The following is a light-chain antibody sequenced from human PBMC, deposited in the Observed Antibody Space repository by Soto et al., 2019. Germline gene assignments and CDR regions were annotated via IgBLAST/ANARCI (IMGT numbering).Light chain of an antibody. Sequence: EIVLTQSPATLSLSPGERATLSCRASQSVSSYLAWYQQKPGQAPRLLIYDASNRATGIPARFSGSGSGTDFTLTISSLEPEDFAVYYCQQRSSWPRTFGGGTEVEIK. CDR3: QQRSSWPRT. CDR1: QSVSSY. CDR2: DAS. V-gene: IGKV3-11*01. J-gene: IGKJ4*01.